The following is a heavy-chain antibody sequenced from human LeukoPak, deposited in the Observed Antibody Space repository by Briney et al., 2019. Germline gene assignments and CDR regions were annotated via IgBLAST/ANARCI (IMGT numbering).Heavy chain of an antibody. CDR1: GFTFSSFA. CDR2: IIGSGVGT. J-gene: IGHJ6*02. Sequence: GGSLRLSCAASGFTFSSFAMSWVRQAPGKGLEWVSTIIGSGVGTYYADSVRGRFTISRDNSKNTLYLQMNSLRAEDTAVYYCAKGLVPKPKAFYYYYGVDVWGQGTTVTVSS. CDR3: AKGLVPKPKAFYYYYGVDV. D-gene: IGHD6-13*01. V-gene: IGHV3-23*01.